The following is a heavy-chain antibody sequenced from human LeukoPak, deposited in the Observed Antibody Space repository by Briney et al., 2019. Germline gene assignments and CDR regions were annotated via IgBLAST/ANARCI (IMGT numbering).Heavy chain of an antibody. CDR3: AKAYCSSTSCYSSYYYYYMDV. CDR2: ISSSSSYI. V-gene: IGHV3-21*04. J-gene: IGHJ6*03. Sequence: GGSLRLSCAASGFTFSSYSMNWVRQAPGKGLEWVSSISSSSSYIYYADSVKGRFTISRDNAKNSLYLQMNSLRAEDTAVYYCAKAYCSSTSCYSSYYYYYMDVWGKGTTVTVSS. D-gene: IGHD2-2*02. CDR1: GFTFSSYS.